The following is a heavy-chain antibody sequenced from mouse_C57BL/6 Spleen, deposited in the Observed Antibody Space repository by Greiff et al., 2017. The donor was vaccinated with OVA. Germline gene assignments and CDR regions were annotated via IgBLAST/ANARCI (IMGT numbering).Heavy chain of an antibody. CDR2: ISNGGGST. J-gene: IGHJ4*01. CDR3: ARHDYGNYSYYYAMDY. CDR1: GFTFSDYY. D-gene: IGHD2-1*01. Sequence: EVQLQQSGGGLVQPGGSLKLSCAASGFTFSDYYMYWVRQTPEKRLEWVAYISNGGGSTYYPDTVKGRFTISRDNAKNTLYLQMSRLKSEDTAMYYCARHDYGNYSYYYAMDYWGQGTSVTVSS. V-gene: IGHV5-12*01.